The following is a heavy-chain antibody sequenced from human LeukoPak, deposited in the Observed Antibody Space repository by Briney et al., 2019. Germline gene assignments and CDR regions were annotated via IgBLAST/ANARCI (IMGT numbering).Heavy chain of an antibody. D-gene: IGHD1-26*01. CDR3: ARDSWESGLDYFDY. V-gene: IGHV3-23*01. CDR1: GFIFSSYA. Sequence: GGSLRLSCAASGFIFSSYAMSWVRQAPGKGLEWVSLISGSGGGTWYADSVKGRFTISRDNAKNTLYLQMNSLRAEDTAVYYCARDSWESGLDYFDYWGQGTLVTVSS. CDR2: ISGSGGGT. J-gene: IGHJ4*02.